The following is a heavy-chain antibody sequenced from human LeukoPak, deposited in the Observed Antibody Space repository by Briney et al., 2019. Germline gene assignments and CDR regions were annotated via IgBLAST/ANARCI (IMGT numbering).Heavy chain of an antibody. D-gene: IGHD2-15*01. CDR1: GGFINSSSYY. V-gene: IGHV4-39*07. CDR3: AIVGLKGLFDP. CDR2: IYYTGTT. Sequence: SETLSLTCTVSGGFINSSSYYWGWIRQPPGKGLAWIGSIYYTGTTYYNPSLKSRVTISVDTSKNRFSLNMRSVTAADTAVYYCAIVGLKGLFDPWGQGSLVTVSS. J-gene: IGHJ5*02.